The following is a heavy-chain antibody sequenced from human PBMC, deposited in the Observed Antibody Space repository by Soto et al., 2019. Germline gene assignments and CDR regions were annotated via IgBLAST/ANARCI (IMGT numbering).Heavy chain of an antibody. CDR2: IYYSGST. V-gene: IGHV4-39*01. CDR1: GGSISSSSYY. J-gene: IGHJ4*02. CDR3: ARHKWELPYYFDY. Sequence: SETLSLTCTVSGGSISSSSYYWGWIRQPPGKGLEWIGSIYYSGSTYYNPSLKSRVTISVDTSKNQFSLKLSSVTAADTAVYYCARHKWELPYYFDYWGQGTLVTVSS. D-gene: IGHD1-26*01.